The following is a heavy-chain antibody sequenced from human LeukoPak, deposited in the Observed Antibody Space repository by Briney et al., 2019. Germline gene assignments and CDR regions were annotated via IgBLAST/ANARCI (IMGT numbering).Heavy chain of an antibody. CDR2: IYTSGST. J-gene: IGHJ5*02. CDR1: GGSISSYY. CDR3: ARVGVAARPGWFDP. D-gene: IGHD6-6*01. Sequence: PSETLSLTCTVSGGSISSYYWSWLRQPAGKGLEWIGRIYTSGSTNYNPSLKSRVTMSVDTSKNQFSLKLSSVTAADTAVYYCARVGVAARPGWFDPWGQGTLVTVSS. V-gene: IGHV4-4*07.